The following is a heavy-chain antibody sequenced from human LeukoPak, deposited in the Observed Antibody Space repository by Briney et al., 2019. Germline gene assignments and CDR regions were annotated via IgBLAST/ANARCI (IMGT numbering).Heavy chain of an antibody. J-gene: IGHJ5*02. V-gene: IGHV4-4*07. CDR2: IYTSGST. CDR3: ARVLSYDFWSGYSADPNWFDP. D-gene: IGHD3-3*01. CDR1: GGSISSYY. Sequence: SEALSLTCTVSGGSISSYYWSWIRQPAGKGLEWIGRIYTSGSTNYNPSLKSRVTMSADTSKNQSSLKLSSVTAADTAVYYCARVLSYDFWSGYSADPNWFDPWGQGTLVTVSS.